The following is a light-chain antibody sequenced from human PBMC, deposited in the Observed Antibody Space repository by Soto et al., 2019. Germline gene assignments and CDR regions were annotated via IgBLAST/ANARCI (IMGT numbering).Light chain of an antibody. CDR2: ADN. V-gene: IGLV1-40*01. J-gene: IGLJ2*01. CDR1: SSNIGAGYD. Sequence: QLVLTQPPSVSGAPGQRVAISCTGSSSNIGAGYDVQWYQQLPGTAPKLLIYADNLRPSGVPDRFSGSKSGSSASLAITGLQAEDEADYYCQSFDSSLSGSVFGGGTKLTVL. CDR3: QSFDSSLSGSV.